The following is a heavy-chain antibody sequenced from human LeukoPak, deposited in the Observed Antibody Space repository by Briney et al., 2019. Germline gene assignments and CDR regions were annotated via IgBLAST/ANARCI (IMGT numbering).Heavy chain of an antibody. D-gene: IGHD3-10*01. Sequence: GGSLRLSCAASGFTVSSNYMSWVRPAPGKGLEWVSDIYSGGSTYYADSVKSRFTISRDNSKNTLYLQMNSLRAEDTAVYYCARDRGPSSYYGMDVWGQGTTGTVSS. CDR3: ARDRGPSSYYGMDV. J-gene: IGHJ6*02. CDR2: IYSGGST. CDR1: GFTVSSNY. V-gene: IGHV3-66*01.